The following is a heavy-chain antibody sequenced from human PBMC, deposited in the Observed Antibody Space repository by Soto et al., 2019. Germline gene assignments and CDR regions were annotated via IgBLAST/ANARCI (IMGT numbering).Heavy chain of an antibody. V-gene: IGHV4-30-4*01. CDR3: ARARGGDSGDYASLFDR. D-gene: IGHD4-17*01. CDR2: IHDSGNT. J-gene: IGHJ5*02. CDR1: GGSVSIGDYL. Sequence: VQLQESGPGLVTPSQTLSLTCTVFGGSVSIGDYLWSWIRQRPGKGLEWIGYIHDSGNTYYNPSLTRRVTISLDTSKTQFSLKVTSMTAADTAVYFSARARGGDSGDYASLFDRWGQGNLVTVSS.